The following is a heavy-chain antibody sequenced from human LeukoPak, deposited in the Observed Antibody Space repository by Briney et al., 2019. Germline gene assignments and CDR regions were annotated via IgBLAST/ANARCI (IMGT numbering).Heavy chain of an antibody. D-gene: IGHD3-10*01. J-gene: IGHJ4*02. V-gene: IGHV3-23*01. CDR3: AKGVSLGSYFEAFDY. CDR2: ISSRAAST. Sequence: GESLRLSCVTSGFTFSSYAMSWVRQAPGKGLEWVSGISSRAASTYYADSVKGRFTISRDNSKNTLYLQMNSLRVEDTAVFYCAKGVSLGSYFEAFDYWGQGTLVTVSS. CDR1: GFTFSSYA.